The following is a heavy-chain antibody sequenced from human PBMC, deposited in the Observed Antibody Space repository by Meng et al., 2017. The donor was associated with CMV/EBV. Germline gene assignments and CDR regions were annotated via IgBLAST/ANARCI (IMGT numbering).Heavy chain of an antibody. CDR3: ARDSYCSSTSCYTGDYYYYGMDV. D-gene: IGHD2-2*02. J-gene: IGHJ6*02. CDR2: ISSSGSTI. V-gene: IGHV3-48*03. Sequence: GGSLRLSCAASGFTFSSYEMNWVRQAPGKGLEWVSYISSSGSTIYYADSVKGRFTISRDNAKNSLYLQMNSLRAEDTAVYYCARDSYCSSTSCYTGDYYYYGMDVWGQGTTVTVSS. CDR1: GFTFSSYE.